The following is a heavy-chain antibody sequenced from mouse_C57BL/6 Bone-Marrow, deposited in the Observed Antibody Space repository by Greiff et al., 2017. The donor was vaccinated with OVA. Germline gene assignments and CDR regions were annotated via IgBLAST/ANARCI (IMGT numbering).Heavy chain of an antibody. CDR1: GYTFTDYY. CDR2: IFPGSGST. V-gene: IGHV1-75*01. J-gene: IGHJ3*01. D-gene: IGHD3-2*02. Sequence: SGPELVKPGASVKISCKASGYTFTDYYINWVKQRPGQGLEWIGWIFPGSGSTYYNEKFKGKATLTVDKSSSTAYMLLSSLTSEDSAVYFCARSGSSGVWGFAYWGQGTLVTVSA. CDR3: ARSGSSGVWGFAY.